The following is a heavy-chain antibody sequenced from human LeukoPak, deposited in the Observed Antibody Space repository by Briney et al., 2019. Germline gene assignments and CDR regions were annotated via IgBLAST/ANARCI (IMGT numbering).Heavy chain of an antibody. CDR1: GYRFTTYX. J-gene: IGHJ4*02. CDR2: IYPGDSET. D-gene: IGHD1-1*01. CDR3: ARLLLATGPDY. Sequence: GESLKISCKASGYRFTTYXIGWXXQMXGXXLXWMGFIYPGDSETRYSPSFQGQVTISADKSITTAFLQWSSLKASDTAMYHCARLLLATGPDYWGQGTLVTVSS. V-gene: IGHV5-51*01.